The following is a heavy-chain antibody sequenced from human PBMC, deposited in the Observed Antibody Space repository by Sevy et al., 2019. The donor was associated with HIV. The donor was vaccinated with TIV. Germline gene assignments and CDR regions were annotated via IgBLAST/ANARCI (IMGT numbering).Heavy chain of an antibody. D-gene: IGHD1-26*01. V-gene: IGHV4-59*08. CDR3: AGENAWGRGYS. Sequence: SETVSLTCTVSDGSITSLYWNWIRQPPGKGLEWIANIYYNGHINYNPSLKSRVTLSLDTSKNQFSLRLSSVTAADTAMYYCAGENAWGRGYSWGQGTLVTVSS. CDR1: DGSITSLY. J-gene: IGHJ4*02. CDR2: IYYNGHI.